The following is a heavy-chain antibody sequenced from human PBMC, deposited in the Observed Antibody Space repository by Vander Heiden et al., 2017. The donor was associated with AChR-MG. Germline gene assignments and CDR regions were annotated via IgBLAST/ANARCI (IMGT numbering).Heavy chain of an antibody. CDR3: AKSRYSYGYRGGMDV. J-gene: IGHJ6*02. CDR2: ISGSGGST. D-gene: IGHD5-18*01. Sequence: EVQLLASGGGLVQPGGSLRLPCAASGFTFSGYAMSWVRQAPGKGLEWVSAISGSGGSTYYADSVKGRFTISRDNSKNTLYLQMNSLRAEDTAVYYCAKSRYSYGYRGGMDVWGQGTTVTVSS. V-gene: IGHV3-23*01. CDR1: GFTFSGYA.